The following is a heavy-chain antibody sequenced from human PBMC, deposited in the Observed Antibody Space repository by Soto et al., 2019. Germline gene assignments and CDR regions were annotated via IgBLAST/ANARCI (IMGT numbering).Heavy chain of an antibody. V-gene: IGHV3-7*04. CDR1: GFTFSSYW. J-gene: IGHJ5*01. CDR2: IKQDGSEK. CDR3: ARDLSSSWYNVA. D-gene: IGHD6-13*01. Sequence: EVQLVESGGGLVQPGGSLRLSCAASGFTFSSYWMSWVRQAPGKGLEWVANIKQDGSEKYYMDSVKGRFTISRDNAKNSLYLQMNILRAEDTAVYYCARDLSSSWYNVAWGHGTLVTVSS.